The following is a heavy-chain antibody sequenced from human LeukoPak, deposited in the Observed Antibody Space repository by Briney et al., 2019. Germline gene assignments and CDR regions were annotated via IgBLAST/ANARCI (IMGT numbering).Heavy chain of an antibody. CDR1: RFTFSGYW. J-gene: IGHJ5*01. V-gene: IGHV3-74*03. CDR2: INSDGYSI. Sequence: GGSLRLSCAASRFTFSGYWMHWVRQAPGKGLVWVSRINSDGYSITYADSVKGRFTISRDNAKNTLYLQMNSLIAEDTAVCFCTRAGYSSGFDSWGQGTLVTVSS. CDR3: TRAGYSSGFDS. D-gene: IGHD6-19*01.